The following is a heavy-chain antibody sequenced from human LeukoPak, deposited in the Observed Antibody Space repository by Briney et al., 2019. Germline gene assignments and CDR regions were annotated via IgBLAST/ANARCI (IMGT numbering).Heavy chain of an antibody. CDR3: ARDLGRGVDY. J-gene: IGHJ4*02. Sequence: SETLSLTCTVSGGSISSSSYYWSWIRQPAGKGLEWIGRIYTSGSTNYNPSLKSRVTMSVDTSKNQFSLKLSSVTAADTAVYYCARDLGRGVDYWGQGTLVTVSS. V-gene: IGHV4-61*02. CDR2: IYTSGST. D-gene: IGHD1-26*01. CDR1: GGSISSSSYY.